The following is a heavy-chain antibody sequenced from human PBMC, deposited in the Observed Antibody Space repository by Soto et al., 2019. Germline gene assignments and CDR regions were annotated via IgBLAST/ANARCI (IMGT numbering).Heavy chain of an antibody. D-gene: IGHD6-6*01. CDR1: GGTFSSYA. Sequence: SVKVSCKASGGTFSSYAISWVRQAPGQGLEWMGGIIPIFGTANYAQKFQGRATITADESTSTAYMELSSLRSEDTAVYYCAGFRQQLVRAYNWFDPWGQGTRGTVSS. V-gene: IGHV1-69*13. CDR3: AGFRQQLVRAYNWFDP. J-gene: IGHJ5*02. CDR2: IIPIFGTA.